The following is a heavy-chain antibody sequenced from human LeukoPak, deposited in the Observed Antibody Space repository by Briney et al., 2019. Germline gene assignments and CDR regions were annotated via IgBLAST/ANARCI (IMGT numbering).Heavy chain of an antibody. J-gene: IGHJ4*02. V-gene: IGHV4-39*01. CDR3: ARASHDSSGYYY. Sequence: SETLSLTCTVSGGSISSSSYYWGWIRQPPGKGLEWIGSIYYSGSTYYNPSLKSPVTISVDTSKNQFSLKLSSVTAADTAVYYCARASHDSSGYYYWGQGTLVTVSS. CDR2: IYYSGST. CDR1: GGSISSSSYY. D-gene: IGHD3-22*01.